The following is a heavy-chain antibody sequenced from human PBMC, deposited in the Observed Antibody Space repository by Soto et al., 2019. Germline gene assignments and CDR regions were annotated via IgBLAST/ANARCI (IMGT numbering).Heavy chain of an antibody. Sequence: QVQLVQSGAEVKKPGASVKVSCKAFGYTFNAFYMHWVRQAPGQGLEWMGVINPSGDGTSYEQKFQGRFTVTRDTSTSTVYMELSSLRSEXXAVYYCARVALGYDYXDVWGQGTTVTVSS. J-gene: IGHJ6*02. D-gene: IGHD4-17*01. CDR1: GYTFNAFY. V-gene: IGHV1-46*02. CDR3: ARVALGYDYXDV. CDR2: INPSGDGT.